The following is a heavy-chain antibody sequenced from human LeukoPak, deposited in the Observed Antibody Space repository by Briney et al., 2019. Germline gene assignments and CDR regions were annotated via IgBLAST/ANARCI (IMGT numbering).Heavy chain of an antibody. Sequence: GRSLRLSCAASGFTFGSYGMRWVRQAPGKGLEWVAFISYDRSETYYADSVKGRFSISRDNSKNTVYLQMNSLRTEDRAVYYCAREGGYYFDHWGQGTLVTVSS. D-gene: IGHD6-25*01. CDR3: AREGGYYFDH. CDR2: ISYDRSET. J-gene: IGHJ4*02. V-gene: IGHV3-30*03. CDR1: GFTFGSYG.